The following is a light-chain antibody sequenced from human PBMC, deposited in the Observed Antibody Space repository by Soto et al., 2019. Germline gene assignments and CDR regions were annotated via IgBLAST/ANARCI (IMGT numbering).Light chain of an antibody. J-gene: IGKJ4*02. CDR3: QQRSSWPLS. CDR2: NVL. CDR1: QSLSSY. V-gene: IGKV3-11*01. Sequence: EIVLTQSPATLSLSPGERATLSCRASQSLSSYLAWYQQKPGQPPRLLIYNVLNRAAGIPARFSGSGSRTDYTITISSVEPEDFAVDYCQQRSSWPLSCGGGTKVEIK.